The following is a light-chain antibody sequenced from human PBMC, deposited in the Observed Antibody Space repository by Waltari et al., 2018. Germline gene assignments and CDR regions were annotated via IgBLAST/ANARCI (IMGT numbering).Light chain of an antibody. Sequence: EIVLTQSPATLTLSPGDTATLSCRSSQTVRTFLAWYQQKPGKAPRLLIFDASSRATGIPPKFRGSGSGTDFTLTVNNLEPEDFAVYYCQQRSSWPYTFGQGTRVDFK. CDR3: QQRSSWPYT. CDR2: DAS. CDR1: QTVRTF. J-gene: IGKJ2*01. V-gene: IGKV3-11*01.